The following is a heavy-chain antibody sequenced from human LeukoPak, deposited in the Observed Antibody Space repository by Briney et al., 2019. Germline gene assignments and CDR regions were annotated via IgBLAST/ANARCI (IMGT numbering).Heavy chain of an antibody. Sequence: SVKVSCKTSGDTFSSYAISWVRQAPGQGLEWMGGIIPIFATTNYAQKFQGRVTITADESTSTAYMELSSLRSEDTAIYYCARGGGVVVPAAFDDWGQGTLVTVSS. CDR3: ARGGGVVVPAAFDD. CDR1: GDTFSSYA. D-gene: IGHD2-2*01. J-gene: IGHJ4*02. CDR2: IIPIFATT. V-gene: IGHV1-69*13.